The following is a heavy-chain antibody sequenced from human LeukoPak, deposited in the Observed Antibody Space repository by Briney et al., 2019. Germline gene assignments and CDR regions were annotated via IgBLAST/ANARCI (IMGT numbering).Heavy chain of an antibody. V-gene: IGHV3-23*01. J-gene: IGHJ4*02. Sequence: GESLKISCAASGFTFSSFAMSWVRQAPGKGLEWVSGISGSGANTYYAASVKGRVTISRDNSKNTLYLQMNSLRGEDTAVYYCAKSGGTTSSSYYSDYWCQGTLVTVSS. CDR3: AKSGGTTSSSYYSDY. CDR2: ISGSGANT. D-gene: IGHD1-1*01. CDR1: GFTFSSFA.